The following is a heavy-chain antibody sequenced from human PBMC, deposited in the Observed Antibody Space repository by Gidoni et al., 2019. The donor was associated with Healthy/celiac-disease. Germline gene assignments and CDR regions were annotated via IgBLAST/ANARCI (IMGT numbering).Heavy chain of an antibody. CDR1: VCPISRGDYY. J-gene: IGHJ6*02. Sequence: VQLQESGPGLVKPSQTLSLPCPASVCPISRGDYYWRWIRQPPGKGLDWIGYIHYSGSSYYNPSLKSRVTISVDTSKNQFSLKLSSVTAADTAVYYCATYYYYDSPLDVWGQGTTVTVSS. V-gene: IGHV4-30-4*01. D-gene: IGHD3-22*01. CDR2: IHYSGSS. CDR3: ATYYYYDSPLDV.